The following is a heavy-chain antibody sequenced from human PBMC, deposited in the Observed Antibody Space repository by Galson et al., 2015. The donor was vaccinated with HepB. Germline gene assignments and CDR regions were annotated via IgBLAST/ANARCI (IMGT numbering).Heavy chain of an antibody. CDR3: ARDLTTGAFDI. Sequence: SLRLSCAASGFTFSSYSMNWVRQAPGKGLEWVSSISSSSSYIYYADSVKGRFTISRDNAKNSLYLQMNSLRAEDTAVYYCARDLTTGAFDIWGLGTMVTVSS. CDR2: ISSSSSYI. V-gene: IGHV3-21*04. J-gene: IGHJ3*02. D-gene: IGHD4/OR15-4a*01. CDR1: GFTFSSYS.